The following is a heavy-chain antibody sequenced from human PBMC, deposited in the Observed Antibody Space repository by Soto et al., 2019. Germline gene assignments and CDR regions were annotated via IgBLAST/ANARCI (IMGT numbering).Heavy chain of an antibody. CDR2: IYYSGTT. V-gene: IGHV4-39*02. CDR3: ARRLSDCPGGSCYFHAGGFDI. Sequence: SETLSLTCTVSGGSITDRDSYWVWVRHPPGRGLEWVGTIYYSGTTYYSPSLRGRLTMSVDSSNNLFSLGLRSVTAADTGVYYCARRLSDCPGGSCYFHAGGFDIWGHGTKVTVSS. J-gene: IGHJ3*02. CDR1: GGSITDRDSY. D-gene: IGHD2-15*01.